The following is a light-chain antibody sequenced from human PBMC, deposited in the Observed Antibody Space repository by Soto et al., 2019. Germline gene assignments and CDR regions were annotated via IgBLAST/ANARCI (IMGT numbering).Light chain of an antibody. CDR3: MQPLQSWT. V-gene: IGKV2-28*01. J-gene: IGKJ1*01. CDR2: LGS. CDR1: QSLLHSNGYNY. Sequence: DIVMTQSPLPLPVTPGEPASISCRSSQSLLHSNGYNYLDWYLQKPGQSPQLLIYLGSNRASGVPDRLSGSGSGTDFTLKISRVEAEDVGVYYCMQPLQSWTFGQGTKVDTK.